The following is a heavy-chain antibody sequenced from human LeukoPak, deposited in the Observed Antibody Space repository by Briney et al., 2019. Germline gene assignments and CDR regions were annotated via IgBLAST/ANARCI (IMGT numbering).Heavy chain of an antibody. J-gene: IGHJ6*02. CDR3: AKGRSDGPYSGMDV. CDR1: GFTFSKHA. CDR2: ISTSGDST. Sequence: GGSLRLSCTASGFTFSKHAMSWVRQAPGKGLDWVSTISTSGDSTYYADSVKGRFTISRDNSKNTLYLQMNSLRAEDTAVYYCAKGRSDGPYSGMDVWGQGTTVTVSS. D-gene: IGHD5-24*01. V-gene: IGHV3-23*01.